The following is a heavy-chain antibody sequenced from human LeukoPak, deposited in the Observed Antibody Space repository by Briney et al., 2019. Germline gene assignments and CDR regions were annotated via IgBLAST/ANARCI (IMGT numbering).Heavy chain of an antibody. CDR2: IYYSGST. V-gene: IGHV4-39*07. CDR1: GGSISSSSYY. CDR3: ARDLGITGTTDY. J-gene: IGHJ4*02. Sequence: SETLSLTCTVSGGSISSSSYYWGWIRQPPGKGLEWIGYIYYSGSTYYNPSLKSRVTISVDTSKNQFSLKLSSVTAADTAVYYCARDLGITGTTDYWGQGTLVTVSS. D-gene: IGHD1-14*01.